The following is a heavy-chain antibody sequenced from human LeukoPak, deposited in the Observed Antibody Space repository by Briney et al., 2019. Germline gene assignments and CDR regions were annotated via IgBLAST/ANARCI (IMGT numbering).Heavy chain of an antibody. Sequence: PSETLSLTCTVSGYSISSGYYWGWIRQPPGKGLEWIGSIYHSGSTYYNPSLKSRVTISVDTSKNQFSLKLSSLTAADTAVYYCAREGRKGGYNFAYWGQGTLVTVSS. CDR3: AREGRKGGYNFAY. D-gene: IGHD5-24*01. V-gene: IGHV4-38-2*02. J-gene: IGHJ4*02. CDR1: GYSISSGYY. CDR2: IYHSGST.